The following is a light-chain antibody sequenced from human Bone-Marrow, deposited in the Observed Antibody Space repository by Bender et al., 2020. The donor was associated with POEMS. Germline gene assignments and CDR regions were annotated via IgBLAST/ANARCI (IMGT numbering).Light chain of an antibody. CDR2: EGS. CDR1: RSDVF. J-gene: IGLJ2*01. Sequence: QSALTQPASVSGSPGQSITISCTGIRSDVFVSWYQQYPGKAPKLLIYEGSKRPSGVSNRFSGSKSGNTASLTISGLQAEDEADYYCCSYAGSSTFVVFGGGTKLTVL. V-gene: IGLV2-23*03. CDR3: CSYAGSSTFVV.